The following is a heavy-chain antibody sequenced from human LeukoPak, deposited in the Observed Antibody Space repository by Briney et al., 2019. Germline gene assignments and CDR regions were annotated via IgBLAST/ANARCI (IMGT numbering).Heavy chain of an antibody. Sequence: ASVKVSCKASSYTFTNYAFTWVRQAPGQGLEWMGWVNPNSGNTGYAQKFQGRVTMTMDPSISTAYMELSSLRSEDTAVYYCARRSDDYDSSAYYHWGQGTLVTVSS. D-gene: IGHD3-22*01. CDR2: VNPNSGNT. J-gene: IGHJ4*02. CDR1: SYTFTNYA. V-gene: IGHV1-8*02. CDR3: ARRSDDYDSSAYYH.